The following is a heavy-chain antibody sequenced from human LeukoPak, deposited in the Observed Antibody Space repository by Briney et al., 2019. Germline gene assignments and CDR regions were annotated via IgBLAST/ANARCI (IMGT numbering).Heavy chain of an antibody. D-gene: IGHD5-12*01. V-gene: IGHV5-51*01. J-gene: IGHJ4*02. CDR3: VRRDTSGYYGYYFDY. CDR2: IYPGDSDT. Sequence: GESLKISCKGSGYSFTSYWIGWARQMPGKGLEWMGIIYPGDSDTRYSPSFQGQVTISADKSISTAYLQWSSLKASDTAIYYCVRRDTSGYYGYYFDYWGQGTLVTVSS. CDR1: GYSFTSYW.